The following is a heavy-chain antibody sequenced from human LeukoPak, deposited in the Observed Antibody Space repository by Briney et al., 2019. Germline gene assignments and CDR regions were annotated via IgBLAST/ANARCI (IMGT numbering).Heavy chain of an antibody. CDR1: GYTFTGYY. V-gene: IGHV1-2*02. CDR3: ARDPGVYNWFDP. J-gene: IGHJ5*02. CDR2: INPNSGGT. Sequence: ASVKVSCKASGYTFTGYYMHWVRQAPGQGLEWMGWINPNSGGTNYAQKLQGRVTMTTDTSTSTAYMELRSLRSDDTAVYYCARDPGVYNWFDPWGQGTLVTVSS.